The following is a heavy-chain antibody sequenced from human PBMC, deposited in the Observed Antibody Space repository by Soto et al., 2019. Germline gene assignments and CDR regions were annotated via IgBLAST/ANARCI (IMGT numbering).Heavy chain of an antibody. CDR2: IYYSGST. J-gene: IGHJ6*02. CDR1: GGSVSSGSYY. D-gene: IGHD3-10*01. CDR3: AREWVITMVRSRGGYYYYGMDV. Sequence: PSETLSLTCTVSGGSVSSGSYYWSWIRQPPGKGLEWIGYIYYSGSTNYNPSLKSRVTISVDTSKNQFSLKPSSVTAADTAVYYCAREWVITMVRSRGGYYYYGMDVWGQGTTVTVSS. V-gene: IGHV4-61*01.